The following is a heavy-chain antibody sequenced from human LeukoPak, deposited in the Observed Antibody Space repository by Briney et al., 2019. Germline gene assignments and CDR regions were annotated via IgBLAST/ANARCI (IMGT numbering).Heavy chain of an antibody. CDR3: TKGDSRGSYHYFGY. D-gene: IGHD1-26*01. Sequence: QPGGSLRLSCAASGFTFSTYWMSWVRQAPGKGLEWVAVISYDGVNKYYADSVKGRFTISRDNSKNTLHLQMSSLTAEDTAVYYCTKGDSRGSYHYFGYWGQGTPVTVSS. J-gene: IGHJ4*02. CDR2: ISYDGVNK. V-gene: IGHV3-30*18. CDR1: GFTFSTYW.